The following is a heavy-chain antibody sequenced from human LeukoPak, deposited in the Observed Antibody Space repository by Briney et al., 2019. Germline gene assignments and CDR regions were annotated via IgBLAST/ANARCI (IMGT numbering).Heavy chain of an antibody. CDR2: VNRDGSST. V-gene: IGHV3-74*01. Sequence: GGSLRLSCVASGFTFSDYWMHWVRQAPGKGLVWVSRVNRDGSSTSYADSVKGRFTVSSDNAKNTLSLQMNSLRTEATAVYYCARDRSISAAGDTYWGQGTLVTVSS. CDR3: ARDRSISAAGDTY. D-gene: IGHD6-13*01. J-gene: IGHJ4*02. CDR1: GFTFSDYW.